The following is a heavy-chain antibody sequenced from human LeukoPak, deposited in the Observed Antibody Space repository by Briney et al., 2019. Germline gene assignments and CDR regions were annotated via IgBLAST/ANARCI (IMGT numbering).Heavy chain of an antibody. V-gene: IGHV3-30-3*01. CDR2: ISYDGSNK. CDR1: GFTFSSYA. J-gene: IGHJ3*02. CDR3: ARGYGSGSKSTHPNAFDI. D-gene: IGHD3-10*01. Sequence: GRSLRLSCAASGFTFSSYAMHWVRQAPGKGLEWVAVISYDGSNKYYADSVKGRFTISRDNSKNTLYLQMNSLRAEDTAVYYCARGYGSGSKSTHPNAFDIWGQGTMVTVSS.